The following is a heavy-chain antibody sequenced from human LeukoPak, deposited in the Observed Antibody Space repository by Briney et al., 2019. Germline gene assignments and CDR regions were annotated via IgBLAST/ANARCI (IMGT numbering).Heavy chain of an antibody. J-gene: IGHJ6*02. V-gene: IGHV1-8*01. CDR3: ARGYCSSTSCYMDV. CDR1: GYTFTSYD. D-gene: IGHD2-2*01. Sequence: ASVKVSCKASGYTFTSYDINWVRQATGHGLEWMGWMNPNSGNTGYAQKFQGRVTMTRNTSISTAYMELSSLRSEDTAVYYCARGYCSSTSCYMDVWGQGTTVT. CDR2: MNPNSGNT.